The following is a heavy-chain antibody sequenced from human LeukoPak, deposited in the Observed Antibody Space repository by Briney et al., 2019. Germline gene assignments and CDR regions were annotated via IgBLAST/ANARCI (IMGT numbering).Heavy chain of an antibody. V-gene: IGHV3-48*04. CDR2: ISSSGSTI. CDR1: GFTFSSYS. J-gene: IGHJ3*02. D-gene: IGHD2-2*01. Sequence: GGSLRLSCAASGFTFSSYSMNRVRQAPGKGLEWVSYISSSGSTIYYADSVKGRFTISRDNAKNSLYLQMNSLRAEDTAVYYCARDPRPAFDAFDIWGQGTMVTVSS. CDR3: ARDPRPAFDAFDI.